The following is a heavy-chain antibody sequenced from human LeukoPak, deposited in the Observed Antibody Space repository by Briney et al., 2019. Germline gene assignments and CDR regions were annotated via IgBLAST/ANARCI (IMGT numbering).Heavy chain of an antibody. Sequence: GGSLRLSCAASGFTFSSYAMSWVRQAPGKGLEWVSAISGSGGSTYYADSVKGRFTISRDNSKNTLYLQMNSLRAEDTAVYYCANACYCYDSSGYYYVDYWGQGTLVTVSS. CDR2: ISGSGGST. V-gene: IGHV3-23*01. CDR3: ANACYCYDSSGYYYVDY. CDR1: GFTFSSYA. J-gene: IGHJ4*02. D-gene: IGHD3-22*01.